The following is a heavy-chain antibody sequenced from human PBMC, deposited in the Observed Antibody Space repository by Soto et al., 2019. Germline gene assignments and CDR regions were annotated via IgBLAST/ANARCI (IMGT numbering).Heavy chain of an antibody. D-gene: IGHD2-2*01. CDR2: ISAYNGNT. V-gene: IGHV1-18*01. J-gene: IGHJ3*02. CDR3: ASHISSSTSGFFGVPGAFDI. CDR1: GYTFTSYG. Sequence: ASVKVSCKASGYTFTSYGISWVRQAPGQGLEWMGWISAYNGNTNYAQKLQGRVTMTRNTSISTAYMELSSLRSEDTAVYYCASHISSSTSGFFGVPGAFDIWGQGTMVTVSS.